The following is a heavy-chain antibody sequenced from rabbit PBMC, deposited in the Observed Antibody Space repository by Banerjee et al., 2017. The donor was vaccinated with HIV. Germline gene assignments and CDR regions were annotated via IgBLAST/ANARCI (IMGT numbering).Heavy chain of an antibody. CDR2: IAGSSSGFT. Sequence: QSLEESGGGLVQPEGSLALTCKASGFSFSSSDYICWVRQAPGKGLEWISCIAGSSSGFTYSATWAKGRFTCSKTSSTTATLQMTRLTVADTATYFCARDLAGVIGWNFGWWGQGTLVTVS. V-gene: IGHV1S40*01. J-gene: IGHJ4*01. CDR1: GFSFSSSDY. D-gene: IGHD4-1*01. CDR3: ARDLAGVIGWNFGW.